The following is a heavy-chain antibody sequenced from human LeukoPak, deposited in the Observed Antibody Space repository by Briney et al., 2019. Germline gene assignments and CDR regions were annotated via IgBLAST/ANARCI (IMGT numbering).Heavy chain of an antibody. J-gene: IGHJ4*02. CDR3: ARYLIDDYVWGSYRHPFDY. CDR2: INPNSGGT. Sequence: ASVKVSCKASGYTFTGYYMHWVRQAPGQGLEWMGWINPNSGGTNYAQKLQGRVTMTTDTSTSTAYMELRSLRSDDTAVYYCARYLIDDYVWGSYRHPFDYWGQGTLVTVSS. D-gene: IGHD3-16*02. CDR1: GYTFTGYY. V-gene: IGHV1-2*02.